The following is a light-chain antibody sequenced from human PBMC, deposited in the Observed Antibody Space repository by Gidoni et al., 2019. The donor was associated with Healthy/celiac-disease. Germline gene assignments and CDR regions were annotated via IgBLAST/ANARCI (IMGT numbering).Light chain of an antibody. V-gene: IGKV3-11*01. Sequence: VLPQSPATLSLSPGERATLSCRDSQSVSSYLAWYQQKPGQAPRLLIYDASNRATGNPARCSGRGSGTDLTLTISSLEPEEFAVYYCQKRSNWYTFGQGTKLEIK. CDR3: QKRSNWYT. J-gene: IGKJ2*01. CDR1: QSVSSY. CDR2: DAS.